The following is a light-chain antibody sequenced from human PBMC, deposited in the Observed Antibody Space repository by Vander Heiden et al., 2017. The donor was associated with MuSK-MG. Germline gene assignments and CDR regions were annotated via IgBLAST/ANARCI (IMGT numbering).Light chain of an antibody. CDR1: QSVSTNY. Sequence: DILLSQSPVTLSFSPGSAATLSCRASQSVSTNYLAWYQQNPGQAPRLLIYGASSRATGIPDRFSGSGSGTDFTLTINRLEPEDFAVYYCQQDGWSLWTFGQGTKVEIK. CDR2: GAS. CDR3: QQDGWSLWT. V-gene: IGKV3-20*01. J-gene: IGKJ1*01.